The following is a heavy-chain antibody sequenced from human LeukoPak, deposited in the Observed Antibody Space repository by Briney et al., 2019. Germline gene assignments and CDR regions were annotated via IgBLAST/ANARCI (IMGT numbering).Heavy chain of an antibody. Sequence: SVKVSCKASGGTFSSYAISWVRQAPGQGLEWMGGIIPIFGTANYAQKFQGRATITAVESTSTAYMELSSLRSEDTAVYYCAREAEVGATFDYWGQGTLVTVSS. J-gene: IGHJ4*02. CDR3: AREAEVGATFDY. CDR2: IIPIFGTA. D-gene: IGHD1-26*01. V-gene: IGHV1-69*13. CDR1: GGTFSSYA.